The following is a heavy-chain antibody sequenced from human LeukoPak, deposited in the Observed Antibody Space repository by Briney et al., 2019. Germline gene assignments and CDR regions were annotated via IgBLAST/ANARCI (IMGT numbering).Heavy chain of an antibody. J-gene: IGHJ4*02. CDR2: IYSGGST. CDR3: ARDSLDSSGYSYFDY. D-gene: IGHD3-22*01. Sequence: GGSLRLSCAASGFTVSSNYMSWVRQAPGKGLEWVSVIYSGGSTYYAGSVKGRFTISRDNSKNTLYLQTNSLRAEDTAVYYCARDSLDSSGYSYFDYWGQGTLVTVSS. V-gene: IGHV3-53*01. CDR1: GFTVSSNY.